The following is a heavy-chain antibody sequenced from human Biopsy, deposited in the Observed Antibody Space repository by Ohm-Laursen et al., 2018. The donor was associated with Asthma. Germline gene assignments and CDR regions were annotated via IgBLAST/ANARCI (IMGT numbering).Heavy chain of an antibody. D-gene: IGHD2-15*01. CDR2: ILFDGRKI. CDR1: GFNFNNYG. CDR3: AKDPVAGKFYSFDN. Sequence: SLRLSCAASGFNFNNYGMNWVRRAPGKGLEWVAHILFDGRKINYPDSVKGQFTISRENSKNMVYLQMNSQRPKDTAVYYWAKDPVAGKFYSFDNWGQGSLASVS. J-gene: IGHJ4*02. V-gene: IGHV3-30*18.